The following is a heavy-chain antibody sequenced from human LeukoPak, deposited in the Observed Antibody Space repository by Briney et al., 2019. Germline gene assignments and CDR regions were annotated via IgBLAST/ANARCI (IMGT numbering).Heavy chain of an antibody. CDR1: GYTFTGYY. CDR3: ARAGVWDYSDSSGYHNAAFDI. D-gene: IGHD3-22*01. J-gene: IGHJ3*02. Sequence: ASVKVSCKASGYTFTGYYMHWVRQAPGQGLEGMGWINPNSGGTNYAQKFQGRVTMTRDTSISTAYMELSRLRSDDTAVYYCARAGVWDYSDSSGYHNAAFDIWGQGTMVTVSS. V-gene: IGHV1-2*02. CDR2: INPNSGGT.